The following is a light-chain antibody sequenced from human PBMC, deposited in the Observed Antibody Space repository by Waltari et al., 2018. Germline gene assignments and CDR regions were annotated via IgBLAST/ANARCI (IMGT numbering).Light chain of an antibody. CDR1: QSLEHSDGISY. V-gene: IGKV2-30*02. J-gene: IGKJ1*01. CDR2: RVS. Sequence: DVVMTQSPLSLPVTLGQAASISCRSSQSLEHSDGISYLNWFQQSQGQYPRRLFYRVSRRDSGVPDRFSGSGSGTDFTLKISRVAAEDVGVYYCMQGTHWPWTFGQGTKVEIK. CDR3: MQGTHWPWT.